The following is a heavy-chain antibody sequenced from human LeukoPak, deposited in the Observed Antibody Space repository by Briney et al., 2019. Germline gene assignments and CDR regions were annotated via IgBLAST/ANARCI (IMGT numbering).Heavy chain of an antibody. Sequence: GGSLRLSCVPSGFTFSHYYMTWLRQAPGKGLEWVAYISGTGNNKYYADSVKGRFTISRDNAQNSLYLQMSSLRAEDTAMYYCARDYSESEYFFDYWGQGSLVAVSS. J-gene: IGHJ4*02. CDR3: ARDYSESEYFFDY. CDR2: ISGTGNNK. V-gene: IGHV3-11*01. D-gene: IGHD1-26*01. CDR1: GFTFSHYY.